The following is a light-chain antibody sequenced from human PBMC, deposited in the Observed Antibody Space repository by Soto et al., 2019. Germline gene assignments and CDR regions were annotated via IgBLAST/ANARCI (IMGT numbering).Light chain of an antibody. CDR1: QSISSW. CDR3: HQYNSYSPWA. CDR2: KAS. Sequence: DIQMTQSPSTLSASVGDRVTITCRASQSISSWLAWYQQKPGKAPKLLIYKASSLESGVRSRFSGSGSGTEFTLTISSLQPDDFATYYCHQYNSYSPWAFGQGAKVEIK. V-gene: IGKV1-5*03. J-gene: IGKJ1*01.